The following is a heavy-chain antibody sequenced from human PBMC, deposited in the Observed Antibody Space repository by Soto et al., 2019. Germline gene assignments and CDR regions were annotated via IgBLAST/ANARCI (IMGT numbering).Heavy chain of an antibody. CDR3: ARDTGTTLNWFDP. Sequence: ASVKVSCKASGYTFTSYAMHWVRQAPGQRLEWMGWINAGNGNTKYSQKFQGRVTITRDTSASTAYMELSSLRSEDTAVYYCARDTGTTLNWFDPWGQGTLVTVSS. V-gene: IGHV1-3*01. CDR1: GYTFTSYA. D-gene: IGHD1-1*01. CDR2: INAGNGNT. J-gene: IGHJ5*02.